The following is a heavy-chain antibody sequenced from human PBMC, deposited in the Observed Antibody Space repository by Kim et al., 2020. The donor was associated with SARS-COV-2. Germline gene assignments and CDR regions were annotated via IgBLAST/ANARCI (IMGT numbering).Heavy chain of an antibody. Sequence: ADSVEGRFTVSRANSKNTMYLRMNSLRAEDTAVYYCAREYYYGSGTNGLDHWGQGTLVTVSS. D-gene: IGHD3-10*01. CDR3: AREYYYGSGTNGLDH. V-gene: IGHV3-66*01. J-gene: IGHJ5*02.